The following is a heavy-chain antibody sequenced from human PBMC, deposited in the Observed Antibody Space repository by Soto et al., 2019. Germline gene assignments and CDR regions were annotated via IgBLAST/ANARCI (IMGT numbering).Heavy chain of an antibody. CDR2: IIPIFGTA. D-gene: IGHD1-26*01. V-gene: IGHV1-69*01. J-gene: IGHJ4*02. Sequence: QVQLVQSGAEVKKPGSSVKVSGKASGGTFSSYSINGVRQSPGQGLEWMGEIIPIFGTANYAEKFQGRVTITADEYTSTAYMELSSLRSEDTAVYYCARDGGRHSGGIDYWGQGTLVTVSS. CDR3: ARDGGRHSGGIDY. CDR1: GGTFSSYS.